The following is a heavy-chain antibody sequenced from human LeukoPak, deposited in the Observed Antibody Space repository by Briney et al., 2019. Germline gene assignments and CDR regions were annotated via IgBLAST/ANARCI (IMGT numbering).Heavy chain of an antibody. J-gene: IGHJ4*02. Sequence: ASVKVSCKASGYTFTSYAMHWVRQAPGQRLEWMGWINAGNGNTKYSQKFQGRVTITRDTSASTAYMELSSLRSEDTAVYYCAREQREHDFWSGYHYFDYWGQGTLVTVSS. D-gene: IGHD3-3*01. CDR2: INAGNGNT. CDR3: AREQREHDFWSGYHYFDY. CDR1: GYTFTSYA. V-gene: IGHV1-3*01.